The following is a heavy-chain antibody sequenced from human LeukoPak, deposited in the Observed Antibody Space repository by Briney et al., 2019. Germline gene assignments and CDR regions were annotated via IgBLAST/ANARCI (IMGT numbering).Heavy chain of an antibody. V-gene: IGHV4-59*05. Sequence: KPSETLSLTCTVSGGSISSYYWSWIRQPPGKGLEWLGGSIIVGGTYYNPSLKSRVTISVDTSKNQFSLKLSSVTAADTAVYYCARHMSYYDFWSGYYGNAFDIWGQGTMVTVSS. D-gene: IGHD3-3*01. CDR2: SIIVGGT. CDR1: GGSISSYY. CDR3: ARHMSYYDFWSGYYGNAFDI. J-gene: IGHJ3*02.